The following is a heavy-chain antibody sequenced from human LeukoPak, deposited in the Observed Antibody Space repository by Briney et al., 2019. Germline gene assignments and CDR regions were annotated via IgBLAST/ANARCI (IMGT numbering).Heavy chain of an antibody. CDR2: IYTSGST. CDR1: GGSISSGSYY. V-gene: IGHV4-61*02. D-gene: IGHD3-22*01. J-gene: IGHJ6*03. Sequence: PSQTLSLTCTVSGGSISSGSYYWSWIRQPAGKGLEWIGRIYTSGSTNYNPSLKSRVTQSVDTSKNQFSLKLSSVTAADTAVYYCARGWNYYDSSGYSLPYYYYMDVWGKGTTVTVSS. CDR3: ARGWNYYDSSGYSLPYYYYMDV.